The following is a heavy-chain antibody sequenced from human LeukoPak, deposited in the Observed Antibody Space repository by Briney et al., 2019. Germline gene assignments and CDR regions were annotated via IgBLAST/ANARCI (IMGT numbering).Heavy chain of an antibody. CDR1: TFIFSDYA. CDR2: ISGGGDAT. CDR3: TRDQRKYCSRTTCFVFDI. J-gene: IGHJ3*02. D-gene: IGHD2-2*01. V-gene: IGHV3-23*01. Sequence: GGSLRLSCAASTFIFSDYAMTWVRQAPGKGLEWVSTISGGGDATYYAHSVKGRFAVSRDNSKKTLYLQLNSLRADDTAVYYCTRDQRKYCSRTTCFVFDIWGQGTVVSVSS.